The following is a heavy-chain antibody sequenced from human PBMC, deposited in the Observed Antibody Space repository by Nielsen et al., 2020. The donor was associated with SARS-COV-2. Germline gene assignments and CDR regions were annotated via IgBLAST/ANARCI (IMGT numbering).Heavy chain of an antibody. CDR3: ASSYYGDYVFDY. J-gene: IGHJ4*02. D-gene: IGHD4-17*01. CDR2: IIPIFGTA. Sequence: SVKVSCKASGGTFSSYAISWVRQAPGQGLEWMGGIIPIFGTANYAQKFQGRVTITRDTSASTAYMELSSLRSEDTAVYYCASSYYGDYVFDYWGQGTLVTVSS. V-gene: IGHV1-69*05. CDR1: GGTFSSYA.